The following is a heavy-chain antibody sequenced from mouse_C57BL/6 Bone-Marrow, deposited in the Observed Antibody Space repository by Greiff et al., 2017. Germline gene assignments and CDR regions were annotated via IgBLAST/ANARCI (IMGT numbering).Heavy chain of an antibody. J-gene: IGHJ4*01. D-gene: IGHD1-1*01. CDR3: ASCSSLYYAMDY. V-gene: IGHV1-59*01. CDR2: IDPSDSYT. CDR1: GYTFTSYW. Sequence: VQLQQPGAELVRPGTSVKLSCKASGYTFTSYWMHWVKQRPGQGLEWIGVIDPSDSYTNYNQKFKGKATLTVDTSSSTAYMQLSSLTSEDSAVYYCASCSSLYYAMDYWGQGTSVTVSS.